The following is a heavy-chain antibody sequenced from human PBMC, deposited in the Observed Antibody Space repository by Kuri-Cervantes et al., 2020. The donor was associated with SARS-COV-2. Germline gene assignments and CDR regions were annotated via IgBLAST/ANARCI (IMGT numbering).Heavy chain of an antibody. CDR2: ISGSGGST. CDR1: GFTFSSYA. V-gene: IGHV3-23*01. D-gene: IGHD2-2*01. Sequence: GESLKISCAASGFTFSSYAMSWVRQAPGKGLEWVSAISGSGGSTYYADSVKGRFTISRDNSKNTLYLQMNSLRAEDTAVYSCATDPVSGNALDYWGQGTLVTVSS. J-gene: IGHJ4*02. CDR3: ATDPVSGNALDY.